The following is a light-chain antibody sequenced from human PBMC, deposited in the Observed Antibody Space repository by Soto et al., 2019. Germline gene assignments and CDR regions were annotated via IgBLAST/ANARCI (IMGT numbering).Light chain of an antibody. CDR3: SSYTSSSTTLYV. J-gene: IGLJ1*01. V-gene: IGLV2-14*01. CDR2: EVS. Sequence: QSALTQPASVSVSPGQSITISCTGTSSDVGGYKYVSWYQQHPGKAPKLMIYEVSNRPSGVSNRFSGSKSGNTASLTISGLQAEDEADYYCSSYTSSSTTLYVFGTGTKLTVL. CDR1: SSDVGGYKY.